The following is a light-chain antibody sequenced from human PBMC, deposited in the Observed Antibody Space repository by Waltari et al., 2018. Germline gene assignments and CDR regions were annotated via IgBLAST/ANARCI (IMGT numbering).Light chain of an antibody. J-gene: IGLJ2*01. CDR3: AAWDDNLSSPV. Sequence: QSVLTQPPSASGTPGQRVIIFCSGSSSNIGSNNVNWYQQLPGTAPKLLMYSNTQRSSGVPDRFSGSKSGTSASLAIRGLQSEDEADYYCAAWDDNLSSPVFGGGTKLTVL. CDR1: SSNIGSNN. CDR2: SNT. V-gene: IGLV1-44*01.